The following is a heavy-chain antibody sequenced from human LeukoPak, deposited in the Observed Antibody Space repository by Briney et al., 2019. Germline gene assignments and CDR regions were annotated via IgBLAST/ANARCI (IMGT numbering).Heavy chain of an antibody. CDR1: GFTFSSFN. V-gene: IGHV3-21*01. CDR3: ARGGSGSPYY. Sequence: GGSLRLSCAASGFTFSSFNMNWVRQAPGKGVEWVSSISSTSSYIFYTDSVKGRFTISRDNAKNSLFLQMNSLRAEDTGVYYCARGGSGSPYYWGQGTLVTVSS. D-gene: IGHD1-26*01. CDR2: ISSTSSYI. J-gene: IGHJ4*02.